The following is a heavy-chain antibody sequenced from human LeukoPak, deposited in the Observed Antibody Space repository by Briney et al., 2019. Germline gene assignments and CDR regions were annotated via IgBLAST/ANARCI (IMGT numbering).Heavy chain of an antibody. J-gene: IGHJ4*02. Sequence: GRSLRLSCAASGFTFSSYAMHWVRQAPGKGLEWVAVISYDGSNKYYADSVKGRFTISRDNSKNTLYLQMNSLRAEDTAVYYCVRDEFDYWGQGTLVTVSS. CDR2: ISYDGSNK. CDR3: VRDEFDY. CDR1: GFTFSSYA. V-gene: IGHV3-30-3*01.